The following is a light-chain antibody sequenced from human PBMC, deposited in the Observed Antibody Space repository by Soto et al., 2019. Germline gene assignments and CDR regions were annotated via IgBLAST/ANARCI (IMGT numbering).Light chain of an antibody. CDR3: QQYNVYSLT. J-gene: IGKJ2*01. CDR2: KAS. Sequence: DIQMTQSPSTLSASVGDRVTITCRASQSVSTWLAWYQQKPGKAPKLLIYKASTLESGVPSRFSGSGSGTEFTLTISSLQADDGATYYCQQYNVYSLTFCQGTKLEIK. CDR1: QSVSTW. V-gene: IGKV1-5*03.